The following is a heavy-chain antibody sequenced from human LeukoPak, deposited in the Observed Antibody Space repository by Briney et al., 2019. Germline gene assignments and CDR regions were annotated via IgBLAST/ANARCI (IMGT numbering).Heavy chain of an antibody. CDR2: IIPIFGTA. CDR1: GGTLSSYA. Sequence: SVKVSCKASGGTLSSYAISWVRQAPGQGLEWMGGIIPIFGTANYAQKFQGRVTITADKSTSTAYMELSSLRSEDMAVYYCATRPYYDSSGYYARHDAFDIWGQGTMVTVSS. J-gene: IGHJ3*02. CDR3: ATRPYYDSSGYYARHDAFDI. D-gene: IGHD3-22*01. V-gene: IGHV1-69*06.